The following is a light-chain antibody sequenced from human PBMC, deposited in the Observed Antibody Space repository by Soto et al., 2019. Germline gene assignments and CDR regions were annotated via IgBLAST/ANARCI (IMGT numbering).Light chain of an antibody. Sequence: DIEMSQCPSSLSASVGDRVTITCRASQSVNRWLAWYQQERVEAPKLLIYDASSLQSGVPSRFSGSGSGTEFTLTISSLQPDDFATYYCQHYNSYSEAFGQGTKV. V-gene: IGKV1-5*01. CDR1: QSVNRW. CDR3: QHYNSYSEA. CDR2: DAS. J-gene: IGKJ1*01.